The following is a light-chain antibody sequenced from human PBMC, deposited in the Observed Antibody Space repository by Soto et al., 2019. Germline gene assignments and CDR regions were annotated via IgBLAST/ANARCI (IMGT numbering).Light chain of an antibody. Sequence: EIVLTQSPGTLSLSPGERATLSCRASQRVSSSYLAWYQQKPGQAPRLLIYGASGRATGIPDRFSGSGSGTDFTLTISRLEPEDFAVYYCQQYGSSPPGLTFGGGTKVEIK. J-gene: IGKJ4*01. CDR3: QQYGSSPPGLT. CDR2: GAS. CDR1: QRVSSSY. V-gene: IGKV3-20*01.